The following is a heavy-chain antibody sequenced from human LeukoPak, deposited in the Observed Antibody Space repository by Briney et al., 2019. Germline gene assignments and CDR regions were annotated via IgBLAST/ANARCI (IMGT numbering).Heavy chain of an antibody. CDR3: ARVGYYYDSSGYYVYYYYYMDV. V-gene: IGHV3-23*01. D-gene: IGHD3-22*01. Sequence: GGSLRLSCAASGFTFSSYAMSWVRQAPGKGLEWVSAISGSGGSTYYADSVKGRFTISRDNAKNSLYLQMNSLRAEDTAVYYCARVGYYYDSSGYYVYYYYYMDVWGKGTTVTVSS. J-gene: IGHJ6*03. CDR2: ISGSGGST. CDR1: GFTFSSYA.